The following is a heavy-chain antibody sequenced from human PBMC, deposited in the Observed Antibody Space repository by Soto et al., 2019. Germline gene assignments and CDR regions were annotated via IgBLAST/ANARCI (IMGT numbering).Heavy chain of an antibody. Sequence: GASVKVFCNASGYTSAGFGISWLRHAPGEGLEWMGWVRGNNGASNPAPKVQGRNTMTLDTSTGVYYIDMSSLRSDDTVIYYCVRDQKYFRVNGNWFGSWGQGTLVTVSS. CDR1: GYTSAGFG. V-gene: IGHV1-18*04. D-gene: IGHD2-2*01. CDR2: VRGNNGAS. CDR3: VRDQKYFRVNGNWFGS. J-gene: IGHJ5*01.